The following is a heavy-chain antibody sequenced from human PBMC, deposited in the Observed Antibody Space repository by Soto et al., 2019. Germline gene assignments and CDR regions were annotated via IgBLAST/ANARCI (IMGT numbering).Heavy chain of an antibody. J-gene: IGHJ4*02. Sequence: QVHLQESGPGLVKPSGTLSLICDVSGGSISSGKWWSWVRQPPGKGLEWIGEIYHGGSASYNPSFMSRAVISVDKSKNQLYLNLNSVTAADTAVYFCANNDGWNFDSWGQGILVTVSS. V-gene: IGHV4-4*02. D-gene: IGHD6-19*01. CDR1: GGSISSGKW. CDR3: ANNDGWNFDS. CDR2: IYHGGSA.